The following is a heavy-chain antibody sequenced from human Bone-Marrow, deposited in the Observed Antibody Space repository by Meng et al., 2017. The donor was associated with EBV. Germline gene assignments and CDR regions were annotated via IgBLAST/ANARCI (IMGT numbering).Heavy chain of an antibody. D-gene: IGHD4-17*01. Sequence: QVQVEQSGAGVKKTVCSVKVSCRVCGYTFTSTSFAMHWVRQAPGQRLEWMGGINAGNGNTKYSQNFQGRVIITRETSATTVHMELRSLRSEDTAVYYCARGQHDYAFDYWGQGTLVTVSS. V-gene: IGHV1-3*01. CDR3: ARGQHDYAFDY. CDR2: INAGNGNT. J-gene: IGHJ4*02. CDR1: GYTFTSTSFA.